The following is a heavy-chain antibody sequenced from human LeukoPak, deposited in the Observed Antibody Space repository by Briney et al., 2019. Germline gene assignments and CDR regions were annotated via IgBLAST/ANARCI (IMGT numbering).Heavy chain of an antibody. CDR3: AKDPGYFDWFDS. V-gene: IGHV3-23*01. D-gene: IGHD3-9*01. CDR1: GFTFSSYA. CDR2: ISGSGGST. J-gene: IGHJ5*01. Sequence: GSLRLSCAASGFTFSSYAMSWVRQAPGKGLEWVSAISGSGGSTYYADSVKGRFTISRDNSKNTLYLQMNSLRAEDTAVYYCAKDPGYFDWFDSWGQGTLVTVSS.